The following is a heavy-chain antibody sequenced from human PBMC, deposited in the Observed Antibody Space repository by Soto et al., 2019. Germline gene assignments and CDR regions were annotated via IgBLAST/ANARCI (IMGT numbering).Heavy chain of an antibody. J-gene: IGHJ4*02. D-gene: IGHD2-2*01. V-gene: IGHV3-15*01. CDR3: ATNHHCSGTTCYDY. CDR2: IRSKLNGGTS. CDR1: GFSFSDAW. Sequence: GGSLRLSCAASGFSFSDAWMSWVRQAPGKGLEWVGRIRSKLNGGTSDYAAPVKGRFTISRDDSKNTLFLQMTSLKTEDTAVYYSATNHHCSGTTCYDYCGQGSLATVTS.